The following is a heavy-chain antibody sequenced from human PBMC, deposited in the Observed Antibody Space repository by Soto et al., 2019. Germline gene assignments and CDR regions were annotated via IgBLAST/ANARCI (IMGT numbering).Heavy chain of an antibody. J-gene: IGHJ4*02. CDR3: ATLFDA. Sequence: SETLSLTCTVSGDSLIRSTWWTWVRQPPGKGLEWIGEIFHTGTTNYNPSLKSRVAMSIDKSKNQFSLNLRSVTAADTAVYYCATLFDAWGQGILVTVSS. CDR2: IFHTGTT. CDR1: GDSLIRSTW. V-gene: IGHV4-4*02.